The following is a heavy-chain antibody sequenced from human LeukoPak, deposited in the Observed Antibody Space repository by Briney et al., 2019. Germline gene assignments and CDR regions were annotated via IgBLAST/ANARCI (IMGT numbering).Heavy chain of an antibody. CDR3: ARFTGGYSSDAFDI. D-gene: IGHD3-22*01. V-gene: IGHV4-39*07. Sequence: SETLSLTCTVSGGSITSSNYQWGWIRQPPGKGLEWIGEIYHSGSTNYNPSLKSRVTISVDKSKNQFSLKLSSVTAADTAVYYCARFTGGYSSDAFDIWGQGTMVTVSS. J-gene: IGHJ3*02. CDR1: GGSITSSNYQ. CDR2: IYHSGST.